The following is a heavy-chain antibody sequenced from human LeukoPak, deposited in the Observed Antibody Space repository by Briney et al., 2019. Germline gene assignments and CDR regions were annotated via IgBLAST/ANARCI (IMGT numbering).Heavy chain of an antibody. V-gene: IGHV3-48*01. CDR2: ISSSSSTI. D-gene: IGHD6-6*01. Sequence: SGGSLRLSCAGSGFTFSSYSMNWVRQAPGKGLEWVSYISSSSSTIYYADSVKGRFTISRDNAKNSLYLQMNSLRAEDTAVYYCARVIDSSSSGEDYWGQGTLVTVSS. J-gene: IGHJ4*02. CDR1: GFTFSSYS. CDR3: ARVIDSSSSGEDY.